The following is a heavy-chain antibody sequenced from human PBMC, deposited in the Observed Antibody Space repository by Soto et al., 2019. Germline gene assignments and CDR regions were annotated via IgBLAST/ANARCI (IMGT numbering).Heavy chain of an antibody. Sequence: QVQLQESGPGLVKPSETLSLTCTVSGGSISSYYWSWIWQPAGKGLEWIGRIYTSGSTNYNPSLKSRVTMSVDTSKYQFSLKLSSVTAADTAVYYCARDRRYYDSRGYLSDYFDYWGQGTLVTVSS. D-gene: IGHD3-22*01. J-gene: IGHJ4*02. V-gene: IGHV4-4*07. CDR2: IYTSGST. CDR3: ARDRRYYDSRGYLSDYFDY. CDR1: GGSISSYY.